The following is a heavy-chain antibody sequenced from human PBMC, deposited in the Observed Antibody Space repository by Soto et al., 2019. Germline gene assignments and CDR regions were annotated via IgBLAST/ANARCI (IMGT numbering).Heavy chain of an antibody. V-gene: IGHV3-23*01. Sequence: GGSLRLSCTASGFTFSSFGMALVRQAPGKGLEWVSAISGSADSSYYADSVKGRFTISRDNPKNTLYLQMDSLRAEDTGVYFCAKVGIGSFSQKNQSEHWRQRTQVTVST. CDR2: ISGSADSS. CDR1: GFTFSSFG. J-gene: IGHJ1*01. D-gene: IGHD2-2*03. CDR3: AKVGIGSFSQKNQSEH.